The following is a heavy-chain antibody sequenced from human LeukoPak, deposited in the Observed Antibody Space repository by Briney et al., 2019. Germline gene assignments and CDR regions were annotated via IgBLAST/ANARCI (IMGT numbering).Heavy chain of an antibody. Sequence: SVKVSCKASGGTFSSYAISWVRQAPGQGLEWMGGIIPIFGTANYAQKFQGRVTISTDESTSTAYMELSSLRSEDTAVYYCARWKSYGDYEDYFDYWGQGTLVTVSS. CDR2: IIPIFGTA. J-gene: IGHJ4*02. D-gene: IGHD4-17*01. V-gene: IGHV1-69*05. CDR1: GGTFSSYA. CDR3: ARWKSYGDYEDYFDY.